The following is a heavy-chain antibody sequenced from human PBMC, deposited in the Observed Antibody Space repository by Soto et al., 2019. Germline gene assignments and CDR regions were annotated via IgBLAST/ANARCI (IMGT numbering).Heavy chain of an antibody. V-gene: IGHV1-3*01. CDR3: ARVDRCYYDSSGYYQTNHYYYYYGMDV. CDR2: INAGNGNT. J-gene: IGHJ6*02. CDR1: GYTFTSYA. Sequence: GASVKVSCKASGYTFTSYAMHWVRQAPGQRLEWMGWINAGNGNTKYSQKFQGRVTITRDTSASTAYMELSSLRSEDTAVYYCARVDRCYYDSSGYYQTNHYYYYYGMDVWGQGTTVTVSS. D-gene: IGHD3-22*01.